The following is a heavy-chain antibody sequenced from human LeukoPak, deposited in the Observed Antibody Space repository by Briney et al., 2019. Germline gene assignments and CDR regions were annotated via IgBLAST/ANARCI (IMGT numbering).Heavy chain of an antibody. CDR2: ISAGGGST. J-gene: IGHJ4*02. Sequence: GGSLRPSCAASGFTFTSYAMTWVRQAPRKGLEWVSAISAGGGSTYYADSVKGRFTISRDNSKNTLYLQMNSLRAEDTAIYYCAKARGRDGYKDELDYWGQGTLVTVSS. D-gene: IGHD5-24*01. CDR3: AKARGRDGYKDELDY. V-gene: IGHV3-23*01. CDR1: GFTFTSYA.